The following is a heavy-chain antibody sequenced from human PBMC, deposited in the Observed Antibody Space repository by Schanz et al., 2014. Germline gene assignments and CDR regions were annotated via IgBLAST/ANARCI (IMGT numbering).Heavy chain of an antibody. CDR3: AKYGGELGVSFEY. D-gene: IGHD7-27*01. J-gene: IGHJ4*02. V-gene: IGHV3-74*01. Sequence: EVQLVESGGGLVQPGGSLRLSCAASGFTFSVYWMHWVRQPPGKGLVSVSRISGDGTTTSYADSVKGRFTISRDNAKNSLYLQMNSLRPEDTAVYYCAKYGGELGVSFEYWGQGTLVTVSS. CDR1: GFTFSVYW. CDR2: ISGDGTTT.